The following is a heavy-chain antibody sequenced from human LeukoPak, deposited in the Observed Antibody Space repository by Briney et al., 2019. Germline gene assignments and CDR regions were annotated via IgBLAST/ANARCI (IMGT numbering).Heavy chain of an antibody. CDR3: ARYAATDDAFDI. Sequence: GGSLRLSCAASGFTFSDRYMDWVRHAPGKGLEWVGRSRNKANSYTPEYAASVKGRFTISRDDSNNSLSLQMNSLQTEDTAVYYCARYAATDDAFDISGQGTMVTASS. CDR1: GFTFSDRY. J-gene: IGHJ3*02. V-gene: IGHV3-72*01. D-gene: IGHD6-25*01. CDR2: SRNKANSYTP.